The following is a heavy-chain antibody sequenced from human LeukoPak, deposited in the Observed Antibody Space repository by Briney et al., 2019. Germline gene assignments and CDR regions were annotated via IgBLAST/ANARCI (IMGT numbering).Heavy chain of an antibody. D-gene: IGHD4-17*01. CDR3: ARGHDYGDYDY. CDR2: INHSGST. J-gene: IGHJ4*02. V-gene: IGHV4-34*01. Sequence: SETLSLTCAVYGGSFSGYYWSWIRQPPGKGLEWIGEINHSGSTNYNPSLKSRVTISVDTSKNQFSLKLSSVTAADTAVYYWARGHDYGDYDYWGQGTLVTVSS. CDR1: GGSFSGYY.